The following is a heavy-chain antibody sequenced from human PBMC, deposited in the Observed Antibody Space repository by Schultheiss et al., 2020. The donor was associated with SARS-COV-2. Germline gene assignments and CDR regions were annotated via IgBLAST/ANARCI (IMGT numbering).Heavy chain of an antibody. CDR2: IYTSGST. Sequence: SETLSLTCTVSGGSISSESYYWSWIRQPAGKGLEWIGRIYTSGSTNYNPSLKSRVTISVDRSKNQFSLKLSSVTAADTAVYYCARDIAAAGLLDYWGQGTLVTVSS. CDR1: GGSISSESYY. J-gene: IGHJ4*02. D-gene: IGHD6-13*01. CDR3: ARDIAAAGLLDY. V-gene: IGHV4-61*02.